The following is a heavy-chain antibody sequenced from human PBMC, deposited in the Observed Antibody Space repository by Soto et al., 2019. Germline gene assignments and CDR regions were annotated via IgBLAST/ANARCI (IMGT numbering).Heavy chain of an antibody. CDR1: DYTFSRCG. CDR3: AMMGDVPYYYYGMDV. CDR2: INGYNGNT. V-gene: IGHV1-18*01. Sequence: QVQLGQSGAEVKKPGASVKVTFKAYDYTFSRCGISWVRQAPGQGLEWMGWINGYNGNTNYTQKMQGRITMTTDTPTSTAYMELRSLRSDDTAVYYCAMMGDVPYYYYGMDVWGQGTTVIVSS. J-gene: IGHJ6*02. D-gene: IGHD3-16*01.